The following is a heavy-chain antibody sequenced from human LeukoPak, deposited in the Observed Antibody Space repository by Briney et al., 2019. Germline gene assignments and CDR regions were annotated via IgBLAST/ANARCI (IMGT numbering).Heavy chain of an antibody. D-gene: IGHD3-3*01. CDR1: GYTLTSYG. Sequence: ASVKVSCKASGYTLTSYGISWVRQAPGQGLEWMGWISAYNGNTNYAQKLQGRVTMATDTSTSTAYMELRSLRSDDTAVYYCARDDTIFGVVTPVDYWGQGTLVTVSS. J-gene: IGHJ4*02. CDR2: ISAYNGNT. CDR3: ARDDTIFGVVTPVDY. V-gene: IGHV1-18*01.